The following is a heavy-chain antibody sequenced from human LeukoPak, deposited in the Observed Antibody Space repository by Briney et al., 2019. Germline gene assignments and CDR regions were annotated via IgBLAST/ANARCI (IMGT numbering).Heavy chain of an antibody. Sequence: GGSLRLSCAASGFTFSSYEMNWVRQAPGKGLEWVSYISRSGSTIYYADSVKGRFTISRENAKNSLYLQMNSLRAEDTAVYYCAREIKGIHPPFFDYWGQGTLVTVSS. CDR1: GFTFSSYE. J-gene: IGHJ4*02. CDR3: AREIKGIHPPFFDY. V-gene: IGHV3-48*03. CDR2: ISRSGSTI. D-gene: IGHD5-18*01.